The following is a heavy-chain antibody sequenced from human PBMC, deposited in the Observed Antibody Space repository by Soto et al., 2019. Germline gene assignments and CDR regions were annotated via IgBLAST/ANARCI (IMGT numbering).Heavy chain of an antibody. CDR2: IYYSGST. J-gene: IGHJ6*03. Sequence: SETLSLTCTVSGGSISSYYWSWIRQPPGKGLEWIGYIYYSGSTNYNPSLKSRVTISVDTSKNQFSLKLSSVTAADTAVYYCARQRNEYSSSSPASPRPYYYYYMDVWGKGTTVTVSS. V-gene: IGHV4-59*08. D-gene: IGHD6-6*01. CDR1: GGSISSYY. CDR3: ARQRNEYSSSSPASPRPYYYYYMDV.